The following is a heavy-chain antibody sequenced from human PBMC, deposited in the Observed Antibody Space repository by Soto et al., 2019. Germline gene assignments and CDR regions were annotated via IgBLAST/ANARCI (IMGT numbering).Heavy chain of an antibody. D-gene: IGHD3-9*01. CDR2: INPSGGST. Sequence: ASVKVSCKASGYTFTSYYIHWVRHAPGQGLEWMGIINPSGGSTSYAQKFQGRVTMTRDTSTSTVYMELSSLRSEDTAVYYCARILTGWAPYDAFDIWGQGTMVTVSS. J-gene: IGHJ3*02. CDR3: ARILTGWAPYDAFDI. V-gene: IGHV1-46*01. CDR1: GYTFTSYY.